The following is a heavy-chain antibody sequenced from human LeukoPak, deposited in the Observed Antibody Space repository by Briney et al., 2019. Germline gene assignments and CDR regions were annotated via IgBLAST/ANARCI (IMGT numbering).Heavy chain of an antibody. J-gene: IGHJ6*03. CDR2: INPTTGVA. CDR3: ARLARNYYYLDV. V-gene: IGHV1-2*06. Sequence: ASVKVSCKTSGYTFTVHYMNWVRQAPGQGLEWMGRINPTTGVANYAQKFQGRITVTRDTSINTAYMELSSLTSDDTAVYYCARLARNYYYLDVWGQGTTVTVSS. CDR1: GYTFTVHY.